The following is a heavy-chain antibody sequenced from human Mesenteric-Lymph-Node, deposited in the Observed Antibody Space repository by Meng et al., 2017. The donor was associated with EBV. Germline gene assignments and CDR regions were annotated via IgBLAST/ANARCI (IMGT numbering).Heavy chain of an antibody. Sequence: HGQPQQWGEWLLKPSETLSPTCVVSGGSFTSYNWIWNRQAPEKGLEWIGEINHSGTTNYNPSLNSPFTISVDAAKNQFSLKLRSVTAADTAVYYCARGRSRLLLELARITHPYFDYWGQGALVTVSS. J-gene: IGHJ4*02. CDR1: GGSFTSYN. V-gene: IGHV4-34*01. CDR2: INHSGTT. D-gene: IGHD5-24*01. CDR3: ARGRSRLLLELARITHPYFDY.